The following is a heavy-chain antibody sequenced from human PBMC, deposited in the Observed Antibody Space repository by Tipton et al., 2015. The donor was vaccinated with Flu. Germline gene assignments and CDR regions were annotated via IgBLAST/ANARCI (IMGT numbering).Heavy chain of an antibody. Sequence: TLSLTCTVSGGSISSSSYYWGWIRQPPGKGLEWIGSIYYSGSTYYNPSLKSRVTISVDTSKNQFSLKLSSVTAADTAVYYCARVYLVSMMVADYFDYWGQGTLVTVSS. V-gene: IGHV4-39*07. CDR2: IYYSGST. CDR3: ARVYLVSMMVADYFDY. D-gene: IGHD2/OR15-2a*01. J-gene: IGHJ4*02. CDR1: GGSISSSSYY.